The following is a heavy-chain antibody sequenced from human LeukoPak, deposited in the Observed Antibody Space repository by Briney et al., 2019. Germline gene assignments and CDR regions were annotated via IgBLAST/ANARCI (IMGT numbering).Heavy chain of an antibody. D-gene: IGHD3-22*01. J-gene: IGHJ4*02. V-gene: IGHV3-48*01. Sequence: AGGSLRLSCAASGFTFSSHSMNWVRQAPGQGLEWVSYITSDSSTRFYADSVKGRFTISRDNSKNTLYLQMNSLRAEDTAVYYCAKAPPRYYYDSSGGDYWGQGTLVTVSS. CDR3: AKAPPRYYYDSSGGDY. CDR2: ITSDSSTR. CDR1: GFTFSSHS.